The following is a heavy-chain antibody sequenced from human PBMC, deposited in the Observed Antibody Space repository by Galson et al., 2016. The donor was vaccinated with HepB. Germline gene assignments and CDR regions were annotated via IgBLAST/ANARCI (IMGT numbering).Heavy chain of an antibody. CDR2: IYPGDSDT. Sequence: QSGAEVKKPGESLKISCQGSGYSFAKYWIVWVRQMPGKGLEWVGIIYPGDSDTTYSPSFQGQVTISADKSISTAYLQWSSLKASDTAMYYCARQVGATHDHWGQGTLVTVSS. D-gene: IGHD1-26*01. CDR3: ARQVGATHDH. V-gene: IGHV5-51*01. J-gene: IGHJ4*02. CDR1: GYSFAKYW.